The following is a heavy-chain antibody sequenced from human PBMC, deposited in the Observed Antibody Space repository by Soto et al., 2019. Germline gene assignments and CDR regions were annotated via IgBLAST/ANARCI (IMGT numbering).Heavy chain of an antibody. V-gene: IGHV3-23*01. D-gene: IGHD2-15*01. CDR3: AKADPPLRGYCSGGSCKFDY. CDR2: ISGSGGST. Sequence: HPGGSLRLSCAASGFTFSSYAMSWVRQAPGKGLEWVSAISGSGGSTYYADSVKGRFTISRDNSKNPLYLQMNSLRAEDTAVYYCAKADPPLRGYCSGGSCKFDYWGQGTLVTVSS. J-gene: IGHJ4*02. CDR1: GFTFSSYA.